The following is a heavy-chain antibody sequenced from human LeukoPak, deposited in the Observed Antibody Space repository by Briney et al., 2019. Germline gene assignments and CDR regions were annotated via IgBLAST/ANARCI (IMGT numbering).Heavy chain of an antibody. V-gene: IGHV4-39*01. CDR1: GGSISSSSYY. J-gene: IGHJ4*02. D-gene: IGHD6-19*01. Sequence: SETLSLTCTVSGGSISSSSYYWGWIRQPPGKGLEWIGSIYYSGSTYYNPSLKSRVTISVDTSKNQFSLKLSSVTAADTAVYYCARHRRARPALTWIKIAVAEPFDYWGQGTLVTVSS. CDR3: ARHRRARPALTWIKIAVAEPFDY. CDR2: IYYSGST.